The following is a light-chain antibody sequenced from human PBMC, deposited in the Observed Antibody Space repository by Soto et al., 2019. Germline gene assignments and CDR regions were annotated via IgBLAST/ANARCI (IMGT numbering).Light chain of an antibody. CDR2: GAV. Sequence: DIELTPSPVSLSLSPGASATLSCTASQSPSSTHFAWYQHKPGQGPRLLIYGAVTRATGIPDTSIGSGSGTDFTLSISRLEPHDFAVYYCQQHETLITFGQGTRLEI. J-gene: IGKJ5*01. V-gene: IGKV3-20*01. CDR3: QQHETLIT. CDR1: QSPSSTH.